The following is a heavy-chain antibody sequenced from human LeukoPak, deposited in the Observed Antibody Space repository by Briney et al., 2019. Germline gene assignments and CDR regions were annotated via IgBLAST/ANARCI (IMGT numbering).Heavy chain of an antibody. CDR1: GGSISSSSYY. CDR2: IYYSGST. CDR3: ARLGTMVRGGDY. J-gene: IGHJ4*02. D-gene: IGHD3-10*01. Sequence: SETLSLTCTVSGGSISSSSYYWGWIRQPPGKGLEWIGSIYYSGSTYYNPSLKSRVTISVDTSKNQFSLKLSSVTAADTAVYYCARLGTMVRGGDYWGQGILVTVSS. V-gene: IGHV4-39*01.